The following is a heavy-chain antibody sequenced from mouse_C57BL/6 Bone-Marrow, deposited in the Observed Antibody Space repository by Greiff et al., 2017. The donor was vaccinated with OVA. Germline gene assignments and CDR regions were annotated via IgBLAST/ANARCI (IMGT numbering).Heavy chain of an antibody. V-gene: IGHV1-15*01. CDR2: IDPETGGT. J-gene: IGHJ4*01. CDR3: TRLWDYDGGYDMDY. CDR1: GYTFTDYE. D-gene: IGHD2-4*01. Sequence: QVQLQQSGAELVRPGASVTLSCKASGYTFTDYEMHWVKQTPVHGLEWIGAIDPETGGTAYHQKFKGKAILTADKSSSTAYMELRSLTSEDSAVYYCTRLWDYDGGYDMDYWGQGTSVTVSS.